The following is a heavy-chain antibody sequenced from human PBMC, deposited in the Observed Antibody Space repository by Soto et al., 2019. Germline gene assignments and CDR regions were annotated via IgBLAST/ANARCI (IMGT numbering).Heavy chain of an antibody. CDR3: ARGGGSTKVDY. CDR1: GGSITSSGYY. J-gene: IGHJ4*02. D-gene: IGHD2-2*01. V-gene: IGHV4-31*03. CDR2: TSNSGST. Sequence: QVQLQESGPGLVKPSQTLSLTCTVSGGSITSSGYYWSWIRQHPGEGLEWIGFTSNSGSTSYNPSPKRRVTISVDPSSNQSPLNLKSVTAADPAVYYCARGGGSTKVDYWGQGTLVTVSP.